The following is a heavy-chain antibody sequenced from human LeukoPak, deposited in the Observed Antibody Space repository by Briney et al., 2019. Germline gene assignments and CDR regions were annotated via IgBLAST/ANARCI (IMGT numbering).Heavy chain of an antibody. CDR3: AKVSQSRSYYYPFDY. Sequence: GGSLRLSCAASGFTFSSYGMHWVRQAPGKGLEWVAVISYDGSNKYYADSVKGRFTISRDNSKNTLYLQMNSLRAEDTAVYYCAKVSQSRSYYYPFDYWGQGTLVTVSS. V-gene: IGHV3-30*18. J-gene: IGHJ4*02. CDR1: GFTFSSYG. CDR2: ISYDGSNK. D-gene: IGHD3-22*01.